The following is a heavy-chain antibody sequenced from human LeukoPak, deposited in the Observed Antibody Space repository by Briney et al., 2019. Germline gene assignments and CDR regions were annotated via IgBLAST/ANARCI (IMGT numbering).Heavy chain of an antibody. Sequence: WETLSLTCTLAVVSMRTYYWSWLRDPPGECLVWLGYIYYSGSTNYNPSLKRRVTISVDTSKNQFSLKLSSVTAADTAVYYCARAVEGATTYYFDYWGQGTLVTVSA. J-gene: IGHJ4*02. V-gene: IGHV4-59*01. CDR3: ARAVEGATTYYFDY. CDR1: VVSMRTYY. D-gene: IGHD1-26*01. CDR2: IYYSGST.